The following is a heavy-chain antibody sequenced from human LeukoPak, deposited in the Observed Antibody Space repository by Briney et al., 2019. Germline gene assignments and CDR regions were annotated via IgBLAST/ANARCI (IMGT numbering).Heavy chain of an antibody. J-gene: IGHJ4*02. CDR2: IHNSGTT. CDR1: GWPFSGYF. CDR3: ARRYYYNLGSFPFDF. Sequence: SETLSLACAVSGWPFSGYFLSWIRQSSGKGLEWIGEIHNSGTTNYNPSLNSRVTISEDTSKNQFYLNLSSVTAADTAVYYCARRYYYNLGSFPFDFWGQGTLVTVSS. D-gene: IGHD3-10*01. V-gene: IGHV4-34*01.